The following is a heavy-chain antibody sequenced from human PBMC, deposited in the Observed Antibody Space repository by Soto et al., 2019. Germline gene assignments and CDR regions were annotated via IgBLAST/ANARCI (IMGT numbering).Heavy chain of an antibody. V-gene: IGHV3-30*03. CDR1: GFTFSSYA. Sequence: VGSLRLSCAASGFTFSSYAMHWVRQAPGKGLEWVAVISYDGSNKYYADSVKGRFTISRDNSKNTLYVQMNSLRGEDTAVYYCFGPLYGMDVWGQGTTVTVSS. J-gene: IGHJ6*02. D-gene: IGHD3-16*01. CDR3: FGPLYGMDV. CDR2: ISYDGSNK.